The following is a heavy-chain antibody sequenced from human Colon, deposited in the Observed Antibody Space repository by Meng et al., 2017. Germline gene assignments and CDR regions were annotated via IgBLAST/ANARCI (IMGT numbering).Heavy chain of an antibody. V-gene: IGHV3-7*01. J-gene: IGHJ4*02. Sequence: GESRKISCAASGFTFSNYWMSWVRQAPGKGLEWVASIKGDGSGKYYVDSVKGRFTIFRDNAKNSLYLQMNSLRADDTAVYYCGDWDSSGGGQGTLVTVSS. D-gene: IGHD6-19*01. CDR2: IKGDGSGK. CDR1: GFTFSNYW. CDR3: GDWDSSG.